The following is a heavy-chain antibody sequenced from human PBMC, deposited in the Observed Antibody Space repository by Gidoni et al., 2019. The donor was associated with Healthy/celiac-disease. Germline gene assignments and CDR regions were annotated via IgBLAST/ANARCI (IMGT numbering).Heavy chain of an antibody. Sequence: EVQLVESGGGLVKHGGSLRLSCEAYGFPFSNAWMSCVRQAPGKGLEWVGRIKSKTDGGTTDYAAPVKGRFTISRDDSKNTLYLQMNSLKTEDTAVYYCTTDQSYYYDSSGYSRADAFDIWGQGTMVTVSS. V-gene: IGHV3-15*01. J-gene: IGHJ3*02. D-gene: IGHD3-22*01. CDR3: TTDQSYYYDSSGYSRADAFDI. CDR2: IKSKTDGGTT. CDR1: GFPFSNAW.